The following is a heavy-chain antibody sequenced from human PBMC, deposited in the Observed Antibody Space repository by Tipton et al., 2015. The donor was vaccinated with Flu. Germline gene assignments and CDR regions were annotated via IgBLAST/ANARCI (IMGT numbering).Heavy chain of an antibody. Sequence: QLVQSGGELVTPGGSLRLSCAVSGFTFSDHYMSWIRQAPGKGLEWISLISSRGNRIYYADSVKGRFTISRDNTKNSLYLHMNSLRAEDTAVYYCAGGSGWLIENWGQGTQVTVS. J-gene: IGHJ4*02. CDR2: ISSRGNRI. CDR3: AGGSGWLIEN. CDR1: GFTFSDHY. V-gene: IGHV3-11*01. D-gene: IGHD6-19*01.